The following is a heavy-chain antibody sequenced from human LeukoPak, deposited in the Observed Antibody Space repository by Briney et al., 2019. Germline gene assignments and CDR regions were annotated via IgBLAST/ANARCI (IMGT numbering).Heavy chain of an antibody. D-gene: IGHD2-21*02. J-gene: IGHJ1*01. CDR3: ARDPPPYCGGDCYSSIYFQH. CDR1: GYTFTSYG. Sequence: ASVKVSCKASGYTFTSYGISWVRQAPGQGLEWMGWISAYNGNTNYAQKLQGRVTMTTDTSTSTAYMEPRSLRSDDTAVYYCARDPPPYCGGDCYSSIYFQHWGQGTLVTVSS. CDR2: ISAYNGNT. V-gene: IGHV1-18*01.